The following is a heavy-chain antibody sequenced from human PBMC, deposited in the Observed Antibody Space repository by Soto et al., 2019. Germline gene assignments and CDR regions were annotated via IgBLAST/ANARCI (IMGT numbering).Heavy chain of an antibody. CDR3: ARDFAAGEH. D-gene: IGHD6-13*01. V-gene: IGHV1-46*01. CDR1: GYTFTHYY. J-gene: IGHJ4*02. CDR2: INPASGST. Sequence: QVQLVQSGAEVKKPGASVKVSCRTSGYTFTHYYIPWVRQAPGQVLEWLGIINPASGSTNYAQDFQGRDTLTMHTSTTTVYMELSGLRVEDTAIFYCARDFAAGEHWGQGTLVTVSS.